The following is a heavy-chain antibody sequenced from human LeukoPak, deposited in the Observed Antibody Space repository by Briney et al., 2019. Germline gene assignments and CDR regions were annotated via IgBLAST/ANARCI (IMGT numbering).Heavy chain of an antibody. CDR3: ASSTITIFGVVLDNY. D-gene: IGHD3-3*01. Sequence: SETLSLTCTVSGGSISSGSSYWSWIRQHPGKGLEWIGYIYYSGSTYYNPSLKSRVNISIDTSENQFSLNLSSVTAADTAVYYCASSTITIFGVVLDNYWGQGTLVTVSS. J-gene: IGHJ4*02. CDR2: IYYSGST. V-gene: IGHV4-31*03. CDR1: GGSISSGSSY.